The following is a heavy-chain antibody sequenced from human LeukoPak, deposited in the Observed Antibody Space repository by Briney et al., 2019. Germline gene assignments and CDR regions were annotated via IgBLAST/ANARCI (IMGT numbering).Heavy chain of an antibody. CDR1: GGTFSSYA. CDR2: IIPIFGIA. J-gene: IGHJ5*02. V-gene: IGHV1-69*04. D-gene: IGHD2-2*01. Sequence: GASVKVSCKASGGTFSSYAISWVPQAPGQGLEWMGRIIPIFGIANYAQKFQGRVTITADKSTSTAYMELSSLRSEDTAVYYCAREVAKDIVVVPAAADAGTFDPWGQGTLVTVSS. CDR3: AREVAKDIVVVPAAADAGTFDP.